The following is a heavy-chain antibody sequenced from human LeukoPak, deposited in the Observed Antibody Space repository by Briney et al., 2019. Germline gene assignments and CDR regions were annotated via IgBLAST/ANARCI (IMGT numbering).Heavy chain of an antibody. J-gene: IGHJ4*02. CDR2: IYYSGST. Sequence: SETLSLTCTVSGGSISSGDYYWSWIRQPSGKGLEWIGYIYYSGSTYYNPSLKSRVTISVDTSKNQFSLKLSSVTAADTAVYYCARGPNTYYDFWSGYYTFDYWGQGTLVTVSS. D-gene: IGHD3-3*01. V-gene: IGHV4-30-4*01. CDR3: ARGPNTYYDFWSGYYTFDY. CDR1: GGSISSGDYY.